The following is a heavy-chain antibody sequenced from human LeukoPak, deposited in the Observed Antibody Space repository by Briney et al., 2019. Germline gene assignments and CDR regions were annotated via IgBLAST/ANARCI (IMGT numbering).Heavy chain of an antibody. CDR1: GGTFSSYA. CDR3: ATLRGSYIDY. CDR2: IIPIFGTA. Sequence: ASVKVSCKASGGTFSSYAISWVRQAPGQGLEWMGGIIPIFGTANYAQKFQGRVTITAGESTSTAYMELSSLRSEDTAVYYCATLRGSYIDYWGQGTPVTVSS. V-gene: IGHV1-69*13. J-gene: IGHJ4*02. D-gene: IGHD1-26*01.